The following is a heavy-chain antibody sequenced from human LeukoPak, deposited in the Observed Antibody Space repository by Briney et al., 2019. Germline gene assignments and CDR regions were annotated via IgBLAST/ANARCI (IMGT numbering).Heavy chain of an antibody. D-gene: IGHD3-3*01. CDR2: MNPNNGHT. V-gene: IGHV1-8*03. Sequence: ASVKVSCKASGYTFTAYYMHWVRQAPGQGLEWLGWMNPNNGHTGYAPKFQDRVILTRDTSISTAYLELSSLTSEDTAVYYCTREGDFWDFHMWGQGTTVTVSS. J-gene: IGHJ3*02. CDR1: GYTFTAYY. CDR3: TREGDFWDFHM.